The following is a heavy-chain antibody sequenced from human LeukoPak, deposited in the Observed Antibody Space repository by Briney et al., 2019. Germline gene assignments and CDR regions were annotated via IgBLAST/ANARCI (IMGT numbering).Heavy chain of an antibody. J-gene: IGHJ3*02. Sequence: GGSLRLSCAASGFTFSSYSMNWVRQAPGKGREWVSSISSSSSYIYYADSVKGRFTISRDNSKNTLYLQMNSLRAADRAVYSCARDRVYASGSRDAFGIWGQGTMVAVSS. CDR3: ARDRVYASGSRDAFGI. CDR2: ISSSSSYI. CDR1: GFTFSSYS. V-gene: IGHV3-21*04. D-gene: IGHD3-10*01.